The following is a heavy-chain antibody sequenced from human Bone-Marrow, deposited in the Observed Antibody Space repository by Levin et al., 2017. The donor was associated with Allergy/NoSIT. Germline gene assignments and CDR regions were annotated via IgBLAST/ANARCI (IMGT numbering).Heavy chain of an antibody. CDR2: ISSSGSTI. Sequence: GGSLRLSCAASGFTFSSYEMNWVRQAPGKGLEWVSYISSSGSTIYYADSVKGRFTISRDNAKNSLYLQMNSLRAEDTAVYYCARDRTEDGRWLQLYNWFDPWGQGTLVTVSS. D-gene: IGHD5-24*01. J-gene: IGHJ5*02. CDR3: ARDRTEDGRWLQLYNWFDP. CDR1: GFTFSSYE. V-gene: IGHV3-48*03.